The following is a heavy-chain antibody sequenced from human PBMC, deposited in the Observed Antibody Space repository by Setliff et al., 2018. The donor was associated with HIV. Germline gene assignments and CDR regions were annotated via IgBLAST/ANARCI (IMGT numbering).Heavy chain of an antibody. CDR2: ITPIFGTT. CDR1: EGTFTAYA. CDR3: ARDESRGDWESFGY. D-gene: IGHD2-21*01. J-gene: IGHJ4*02. Sequence: VSCKSSEGTFTAYAISWVRQAPGQGLEWMGRITPIFGTTNYAQKFQGRVTITADRSTSTTYMELSSLRSEDTAMYYCARDESRGDWESFGYWGQGTRVTSPQ. V-gene: IGHV1-69*06.